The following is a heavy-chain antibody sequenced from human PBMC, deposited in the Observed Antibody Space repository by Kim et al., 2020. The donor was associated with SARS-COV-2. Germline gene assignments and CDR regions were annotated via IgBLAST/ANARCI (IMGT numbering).Heavy chain of an antibody. CDR2: T. D-gene: IGHD1-20*01. V-gene: IGHV1-3*01. Sequence: TKYSQKFQGRVTITRDTSASTAYMVLSSRRSEDTAVYYCAPLITAYYFGYWGQGTLVTVSS. J-gene: IGHJ4*02. CDR3: APLITAYYFGY.